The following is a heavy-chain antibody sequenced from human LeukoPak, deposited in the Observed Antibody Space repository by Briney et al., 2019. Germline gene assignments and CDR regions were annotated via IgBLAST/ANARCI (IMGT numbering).Heavy chain of an antibody. CDR1: GFTFGDYA. J-gene: IGHJ3*02. CDR3: TRHYDILTGYYGGAFDI. Sequence: GRSLRLSCTASGFTFGDYAMSWVRQAPGKGLEWVGFIRSKPYGGTTEYAASVKGRFTISRDDSKNTAYLQMNSLKTEDTAVYYCTRHYDILTGYYGGAFDIWGQGTMVTVSS. CDR2: IRSKPYGGTT. V-gene: IGHV3-49*04. D-gene: IGHD3-9*01.